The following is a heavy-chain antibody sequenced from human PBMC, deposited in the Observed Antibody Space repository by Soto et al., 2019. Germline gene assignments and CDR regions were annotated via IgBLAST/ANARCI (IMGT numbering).Heavy chain of an antibody. Sequence: GGSLRLSCAASGFTFTRYSMNWVRQAPGRGLGWVSAISGSGGSTYYADSVKGRFTISRDNSKNTLYLQMNSLRAEDTAVYYCAKRSGSYYSYWGQGTLVTVSS. D-gene: IGHD1-26*01. CDR2: ISGSGGST. J-gene: IGHJ4*02. CDR1: GFTFTRYS. CDR3: AKRSGSYYSY. V-gene: IGHV3-23*01.